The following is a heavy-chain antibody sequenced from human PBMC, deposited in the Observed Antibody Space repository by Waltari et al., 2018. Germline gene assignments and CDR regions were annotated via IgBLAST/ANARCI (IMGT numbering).Heavy chain of an antibody. CDR3: AASWYSSGNYYYGMDV. J-gene: IGHJ6*02. D-gene: IGHD6-19*01. CDR2: IYYSGST. Sequence: QVQLQESGPGLVKPSETLSLTCTVSGGSISSYYWSWIRQPPGKGLEWIGYIYYSGSTNYNPSRKSRVTISVDTSKNQFSLKLSSVTAADTAVYYCAASWYSSGNYYYGMDVWGQGTTVTVSS. V-gene: IGHV4-59*08. CDR1: GGSISSYY.